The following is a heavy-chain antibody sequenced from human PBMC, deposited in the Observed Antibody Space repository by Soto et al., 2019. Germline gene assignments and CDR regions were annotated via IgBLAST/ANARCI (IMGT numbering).Heavy chain of an antibody. V-gene: IGHV4-34*01. J-gene: IGHJ4*02. CDR1: GGSFSGYY. CDR3: ARGSRVYGSGSYYFDY. Sequence: KPSETLSLTCAVYGGSFSGYYWSWIRQPPGKGLEWIGEINHSGSTNYNPSLKSRVTISVDTSKNQFSLKLSSVTAADTAVYYCARGSRVYGSGSYYFDYWGQGTLVTVSS. CDR2: INHSGST. D-gene: IGHD3-10*01.